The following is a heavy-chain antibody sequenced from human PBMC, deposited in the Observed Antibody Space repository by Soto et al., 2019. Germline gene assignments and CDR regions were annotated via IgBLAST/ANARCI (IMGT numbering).Heavy chain of an antibody. J-gene: IGHJ4*02. CDR3: ASERGGGAFDY. D-gene: IGHD3-16*01. V-gene: IGHV1-8*02. CDR2: MNPNSDNT. CDR1: GYTFTSYD. Sequence: QVQLVQSGAEVKKPGASVKVYCKASGYTFTSYDINWVRQATGQGLEWMGWMNPNSDNTGYAQKFQGRLTMTSNTATSPAYRELRTLRSERPAMCFFASERGGGAFDYWGQGILVTVSS.